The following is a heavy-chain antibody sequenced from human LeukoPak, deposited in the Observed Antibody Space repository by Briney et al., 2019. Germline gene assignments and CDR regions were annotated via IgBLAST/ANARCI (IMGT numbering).Heavy chain of an antibody. CDR3: ARGLFSTRRESDY. CDR1: GTFIRSGNY. V-gene: IGHV4-38-2*02. J-gene: IGHJ4*02. D-gene: IGHD2-2*01. CDR2: IYHSGST. Sequence: SETLSLTCTVSGTFIRSGNYWGWIRQAPGKALEWIGTIYHSGSTSYNPSLKSRVTLSVDTSKNQFSLRLSSVAAADTAVYFCARGLFSTRRESDYWGQGTLVTVSS.